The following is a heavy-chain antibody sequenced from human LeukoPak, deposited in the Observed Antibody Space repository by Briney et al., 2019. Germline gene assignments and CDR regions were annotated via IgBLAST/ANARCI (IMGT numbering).Heavy chain of an antibody. D-gene: IGHD6-19*01. CDR1: GYTFTSYD. J-gene: IGHJ4*02. V-gene: IGHV1-8*01. CDR2: MNPNSGNT. Sequence: ASVKVSCKASGYTFTSYDINWVRQATGQGLEWMGWMNPNSGNTGYAQKFQGRVTMTRNTSISTAYMELSSLRSEDMAVYYCARTSSSGLVGGYYFDYWGQGTLVTVSS. CDR3: ARTSSSGLVGGYYFDY.